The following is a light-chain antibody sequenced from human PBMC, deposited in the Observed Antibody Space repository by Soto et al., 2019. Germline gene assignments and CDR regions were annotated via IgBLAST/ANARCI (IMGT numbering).Light chain of an antibody. J-gene: IGLJ1*01. CDR1: SSDVGGYNY. Sequence: QSALTQPASVSGSPGQSITISCTGTSSDVGGYNYVSWYQQQPGKAPKLMIYDVSNRPSGVSNRFSGSKSGNTASLTSSGLQAEDEADYYCSSYTSSSTLLYVFGTGTKVTVL. CDR3: SSYTSSSTLLYV. CDR2: DVS. V-gene: IGLV2-14*01.